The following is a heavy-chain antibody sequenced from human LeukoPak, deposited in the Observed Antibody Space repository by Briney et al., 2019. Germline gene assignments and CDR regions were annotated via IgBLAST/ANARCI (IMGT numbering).Heavy chain of an antibody. J-gene: IGHJ4*02. CDR1: GFTFSSYA. D-gene: IGHD3-10*01. V-gene: IGHV3-23*01. Sequence: GGSLRLSCAASGFTFSSYAMSWVRQAPGKGLEWVSAISGSGGSTYYADSVKGRFTISRDNSKNTLYLQMNSLRAEDTAVYYCAKKWGYDGSGRLSINYWGQGTLVTVAS. CDR2: ISGSGGST. CDR3: AKKWGYDGSGRLSINY.